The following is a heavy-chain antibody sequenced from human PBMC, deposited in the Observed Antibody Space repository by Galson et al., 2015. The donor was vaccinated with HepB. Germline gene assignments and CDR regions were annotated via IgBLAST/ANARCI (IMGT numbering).Heavy chain of an antibody. V-gene: IGHV4-59*13. D-gene: IGHD3-16*01. CDR1: GDSTASY. Sequence: SETLSLTCTVSGDSTASYWSWLRQPPGKGLEWIGYIHYSGSSGSANYNPSLKSRVTVSLDTSKSHFSLRLTSVTAADTAVYYCARAPLWSFWFGQRWGRNAFDVWGQGTLVTVSS. J-gene: IGHJ3*01. CDR2: IHYSGSSGSA. CDR3: ARAPLWSFWFGQRWGRNAFDV.